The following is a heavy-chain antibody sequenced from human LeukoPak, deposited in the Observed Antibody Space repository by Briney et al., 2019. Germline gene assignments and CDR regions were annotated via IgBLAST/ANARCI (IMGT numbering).Heavy chain of an antibody. CDR3: ARIDVDGNYYYIDV. D-gene: IGHD1-14*01. J-gene: IGHJ6*03. CDR1: GFTFSSYW. Sequence: GGSLRLSCAASGFTFSSYWMSWVRQAPGKGLEWVASIKQDGSEKYYVGSVKGRFTISRDNAKNSLYLQMNSLRAEDTAVYYCARIDVDGNYYYIDVWGKGTTVTVSS. V-gene: IGHV3-7*01. CDR2: IKQDGSEK.